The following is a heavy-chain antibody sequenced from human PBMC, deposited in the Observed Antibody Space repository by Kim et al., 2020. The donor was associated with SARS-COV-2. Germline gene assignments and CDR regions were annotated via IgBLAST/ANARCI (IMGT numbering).Heavy chain of an antibody. CDR3: ARLRYRGYGDYYYYGMDV. CDR2: IYPGDSDT. CDR1: GYSFTNYW. Sequence: GESLKISCKGSGYSFTNYWIGWVRQMPGKGLEWMGIIYPGDSDTRYSPSFQGQVTISADKSISTAYLQWSSLKASDTAMYYCARLRYRGYGDYYYYGMDVWGVGTTVTVSS. V-gene: IGHV5-51*01. J-gene: IGHJ6*04. D-gene: IGHD4-17*01.